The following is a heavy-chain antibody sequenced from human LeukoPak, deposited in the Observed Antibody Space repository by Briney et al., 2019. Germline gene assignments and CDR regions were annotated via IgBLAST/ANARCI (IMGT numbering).Heavy chain of an antibody. V-gene: IGHV3-23*01. CDR1: GFTFISYA. CDR3: AKDIGLRYFDWGNWFDP. J-gene: IGHJ5*02. CDR2: ISGSGGGT. D-gene: IGHD3-9*01. Sequence: PGGSLRLSCAASGFTFISYAMSWVRHTPGKGLEWVSGISGSGGGTYYADSVKGGFTISRDNSKETLYLQMNSLRAEDTAVYYCAKDIGLRYFDWGNWFDPWGQGTLVTVSS.